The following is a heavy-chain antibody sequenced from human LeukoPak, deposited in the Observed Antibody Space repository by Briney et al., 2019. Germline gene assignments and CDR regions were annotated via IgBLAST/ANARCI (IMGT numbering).Heavy chain of an antibody. V-gene: IGHV3-9*03. CDR3: ARLGATFGAFDI. CDR2: ISWNSGSI. D-gene: IGHD1-26*01. Sequence: GGSLRLSCAASGFTFDDYAMHWVRQAPGKGLEWVSGISWNSGSIGYADSVKGRFTISRDNAKNSLYLQMNSLRAEDMALYYCARLGATFGAFDIWGQGTMVTVSS. CDR1: GFTFDDYA. J-gene: IGHJ3*02.